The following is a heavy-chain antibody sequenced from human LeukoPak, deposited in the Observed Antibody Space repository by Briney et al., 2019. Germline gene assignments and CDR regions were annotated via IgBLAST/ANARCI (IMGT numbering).Heavy chain of an antibody. V-gene: IGHV3-21*04. CDR1: GFTFSTYN. J-gene: IGHJ4*02. D-gene: IGHD6-19*01. CDR3: AKGTSGWGSDSYFDY. CDR2: ISYGSNYM. Sequence: GGSLRLSCAASGFTFSTYNMNWVRQAPGKGLEWVSYISYGSNYMYYTDSVKGRFTVSRDNAKNSLYLQMNSLRAEDTALYYCAKGTSGWGSDSYFDYWGQGTLVTVSS.